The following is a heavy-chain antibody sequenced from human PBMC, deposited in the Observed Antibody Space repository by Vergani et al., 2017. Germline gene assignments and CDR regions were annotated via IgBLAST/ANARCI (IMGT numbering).Heavy chain of an antibody. CDR1: GGTFSSYA. J-gene: IGHJ6*03. CDR2: IIPIFGTA. CDR3: AAEYSSHHYYDYYMDV. V-gene: IGHV1-69*13. D-gene: IGHD6-6*01. Sequence: QVQLVQSGAEVKKPGSSVKVSCKASGGTFSSYAISWVRQAPGQGLEWMGGIIPIFGTANYAQKFQGRVTITRDESTSTAYMELSSLRTEDTAVYYGAAEYSSHHYYDYYMDVGGKGTTVTDSS.